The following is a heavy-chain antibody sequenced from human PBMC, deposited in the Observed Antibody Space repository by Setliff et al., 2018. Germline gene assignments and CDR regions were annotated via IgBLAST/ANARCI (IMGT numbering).Heavy chain of an antibody. CDR1: GFTFSSYE. D-gene: IGHD1-1*01. J-gene: IGHJ4*02. CDR3: VTGRRGRGAPIYEY. Sequence: PGGSLRLSCAASGFTFSSYEMNWVRQAPGKRPEWVAYIGSSAGDIQYADFAEGRLTISRDNAKKSLYLHMNSLRVEDTAVYYCVTGRRGRGAPIYEYWGLGTLVTVS. V-gene: IGHV3-48*03. CDR2: IGSSAGDI.